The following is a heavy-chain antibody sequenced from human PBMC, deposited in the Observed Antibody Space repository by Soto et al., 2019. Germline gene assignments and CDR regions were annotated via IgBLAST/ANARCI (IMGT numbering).Heavy chain of an antibody. CDR3: APRIVVVTPPFDY. Sequence: GGSLRLSCAASGVTFSSYAMSWVRQAPGKGLEWVSAISGSGGSTYYADSVKGRFTISRDNSKNTLYLQMNSLRAEDTAVYYCAPRIVVVTPPFDYWGQGTLVTVSS. CDR2: ISGSGGST. V-gene: IGHV3-23*01. D-gene: IGHD3-22*01. CDR1: GVTFSSYA. J-gene: IGHJ4*02.